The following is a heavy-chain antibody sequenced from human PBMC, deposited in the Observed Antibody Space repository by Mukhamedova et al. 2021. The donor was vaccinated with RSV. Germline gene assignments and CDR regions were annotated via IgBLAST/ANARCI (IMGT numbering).Heavy chain of an antibody. J-gene: IGHJ4*02. CDR3: AHRIVGAGPFDY. V-gene: IGHV3-23*01. Sequence: EWVSSIGGTVESTYYADSVKGRFAISRDNSNYTLFLQMNNLGAEDTAVYYCAHRIVGAGPFDYWGQGTWGTVSS. D-gene: IGHD1-26*01. CDR2: IGGTVEST.